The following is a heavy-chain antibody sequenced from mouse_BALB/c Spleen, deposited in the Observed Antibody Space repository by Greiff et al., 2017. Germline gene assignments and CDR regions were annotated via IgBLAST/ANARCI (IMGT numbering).Heavy chain of an antibody. V-gene: IGHV5-9-4*01. Sequence: EVQRVESGGGLVKPGGSLKLSCAASGFTFSSYAMSWVRQSPEKRLEWVAEISSGGSYTYYPDTVTGRFTISRDNAKNTLYLEMSSLRSEDTAMYYCAGTGTMDYWGQGTSVTVSS. CDR1: GFTFSSYA. J-gene: IGHJ4*01. D-gene: IGHD4-1*01. CDR3: AGTGTMDY. CDR2: ISSGGSYT.